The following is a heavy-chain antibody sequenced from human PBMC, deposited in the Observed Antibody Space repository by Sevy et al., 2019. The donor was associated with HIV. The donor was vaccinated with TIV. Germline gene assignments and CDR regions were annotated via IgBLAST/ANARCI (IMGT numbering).Heavy chain of an antibody. J-gene: IGHJ4*02. Sequence: GGSLRLSCAASGLSVSDNYMSWVRQAPGKGLEWVGRIKSKTDGGTRDFAAPVKGRFAISRDDSKSTFYLQMDSLKTEDTGVYYCTAGVGTSDCDYWGQGILVTVSS. V-gene: IGHV3-15*01. CDR1: GLSVSDNY. CDR2: IKSKTDGGTR. D-gene: IGHD1-26*01. CDR3: TAGVGTSDCDY.